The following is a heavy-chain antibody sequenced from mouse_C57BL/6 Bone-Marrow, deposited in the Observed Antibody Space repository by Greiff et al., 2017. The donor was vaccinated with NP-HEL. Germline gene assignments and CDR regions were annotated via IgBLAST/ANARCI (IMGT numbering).Heavy chain of an antibody. J-gene: IGHJ3*01. CDR2: INPYNGDT. V-gene: IGHV1-20*01. Sequence: VQLQQSGPELVKPGASVKISCKASGYSFTGYFMNWVMQSHGKSLEWIGRINPYNGDTFYNQKFKGKATLTVDKSSSTAYMELRSLTSEDSAVYYDARGGYDWFAYWGQGTLVTVSA. CDR3: ARGGYDWFAY. CDR1: GYSFTGYF. D-gene: IGHD2-2*01.